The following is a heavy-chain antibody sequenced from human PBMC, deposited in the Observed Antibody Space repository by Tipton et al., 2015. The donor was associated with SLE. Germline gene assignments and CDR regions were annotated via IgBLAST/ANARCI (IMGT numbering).Heavy chain of an antibody. CDR3: ARDWSGGFNWFDP. CDR1: GGSFSGYY. Sequence: TLSLTCAVYGGSFSGYYWSWIRQPPGKGLEWIGEINHSGSTNYNPSLKSRVTISVDTSKNQFSLKLSSVTAADTAVYYCARDWSGGFNWFDPWGQGTLVTVSS. D-gene: IGHD2-15*01. V-gene: IGHV4-34*01. J-gene: IGHJ5*02. CDR2: INHSGST.